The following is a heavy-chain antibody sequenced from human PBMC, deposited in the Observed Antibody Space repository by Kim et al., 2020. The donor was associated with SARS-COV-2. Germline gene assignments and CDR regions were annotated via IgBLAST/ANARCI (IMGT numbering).Heavy chain of an antibody. D-gene: IGHD3-16*01. V-gene: IGHV3-23*01. Sequence: ADSWKGRFTISRDNSKNTLYLQMNSLRAEDTAVYYCAKVEGATLRGIFDYWGQGTLVTVSS. CDR3: AKVEGATLRGIFDY. J-gene: IGHJ4*02.